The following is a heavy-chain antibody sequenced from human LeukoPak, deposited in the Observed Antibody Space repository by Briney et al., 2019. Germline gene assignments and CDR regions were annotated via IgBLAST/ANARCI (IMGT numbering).Heavy chain of an antibody. J-gene: IGHJ4*02. Sequence: AGGSLRLSCAASGFTFSSYGMHWVRQAPAKGLEWVAFIRYDGSNKYYADSVKGQFTISRDNSKNTLYLQMNSLRAEDTAVYYCAKGFGSGWSFDYWGQGTLVTVSS. CDR2: IRYDGSNK. V-gene: IGHV3-30*02. CDR1: GFTFSSYG. D-gene: IGHD6-19*01. CDR3: AKGFGSGWSFDY.